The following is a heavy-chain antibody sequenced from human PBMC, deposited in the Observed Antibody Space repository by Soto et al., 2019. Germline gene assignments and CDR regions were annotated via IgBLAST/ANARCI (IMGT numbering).Heavy chain of an antibody. V-gene: IGHV1-69*13. Sequence: SVKVSCKASGGTFSSYAISWVRQAPGQGLEWMGGIIPIFGTANYAQKFQGRVTITADESTSTAYMELSSLRSEDTAVYYCAREEYYDSLTGRDWLDPWGQGTRVTVSS. CDR1: GGTFSSYA. CDR2: IIPIFGTA. CDR3: AREEYYDSLTGRDWLDP. D-gene: IGHD3-9*01. J-gene: IGHJ5*02.